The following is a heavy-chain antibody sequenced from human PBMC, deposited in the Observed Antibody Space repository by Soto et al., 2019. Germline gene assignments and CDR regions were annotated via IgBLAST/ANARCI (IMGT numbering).Heavy chain of an antibody. D-gene: IGHD1-26*01. J-gene: IGHJ4*02. CDR2: ISGSGDTT. V-gene: IGHV3-23*01. CDR3: AKDLSGTYYDFDS. Sequence: PTGCLGLSCAASGVTFSNYAMSWVRQAPVKGLEWVSVISGSGDTTYYADSVKGQFTIPRDNSKNTLYLQMNSLRAEDTAVYYCAKDLSGTYYDFDSWGQGTLVTVS. CDR1: GVTFSNYA.